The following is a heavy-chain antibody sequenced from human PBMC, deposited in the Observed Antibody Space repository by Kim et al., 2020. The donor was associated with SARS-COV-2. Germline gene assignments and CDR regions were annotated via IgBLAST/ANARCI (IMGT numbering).Heavy chain of an antibody. CDR3: ARPVVPAAMYDAFDI. Sequence: VKGRNTISRDTAKNPLYLQMNSRRAEDTAVYYCARPVVPAAMYDAFDIWGQGTMVTVSS. V-gene: IGHV3-74*01. J-gene: IGHJ3*02. D-gene: IGHD2-2*01.